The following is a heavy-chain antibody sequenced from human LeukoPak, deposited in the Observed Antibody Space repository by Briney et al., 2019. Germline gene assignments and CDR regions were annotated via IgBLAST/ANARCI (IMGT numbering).Heavy chain of an antibody. Sequence: GGSLRLSCAASGFTFDPYAMHWVRQAPGKGLEWVSGISWNSGSIGYADSVKGRFTISRDNAKKSLYLLMNSLRSEDMALYYCARARIGDSSGYYTDSFDIWGQGTMVTVSS. V-gene: IGHV3-9*03. D-gene: IGHD3-22*01. J-gene: IGHJ3*02. CDR1: GFTFDPYA. CDR3: ARARIGDSSGYYTDSFDI. CDR2: ISWNSGSI.